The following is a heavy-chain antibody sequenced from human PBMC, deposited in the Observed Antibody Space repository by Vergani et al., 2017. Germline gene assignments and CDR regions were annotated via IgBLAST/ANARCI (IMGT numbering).Heavy chain of an antibody. CDR1: GGSISSGGYS. CDR3: ARGSLLSSGWLLLDY. D-gene: IGHD6-25*01. Sequence: QLQLQESGSGLVKPSQTLSLTCAVSGGSISSGGYSWSWIRQPPGKGLEWIGYIYHSGSTYYNPSLKSRVTISVDRSKNQFSLKLSSVTAADTAVYYCARGSLLSSGWLLLDYWGQGTLVTVSS. J-gene: IGHJ4*02. CDR2: IYHSGST. V-gene: IGHV4-30-2*01.